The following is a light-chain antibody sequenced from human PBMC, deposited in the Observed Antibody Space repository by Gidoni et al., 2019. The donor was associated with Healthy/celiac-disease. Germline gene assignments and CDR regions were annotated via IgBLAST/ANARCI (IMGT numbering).Light chain of an antibody. V-gene: IGKV3-11*01. J-gene: IGKJ2*01. CDR3: QQRSNWPPMYT. CDR2: DAS. Sequence: EIVLTQSPATLSLSPGERATLSCRASQSVSRYLAWYQQKPGQAPRLLIYDASNRATGIPARFSGSGSGTYFTLTISILEPEDFAVYYCQQRSNWPPMYTFGQGTKLEIK. CDR1: QSVSRY.